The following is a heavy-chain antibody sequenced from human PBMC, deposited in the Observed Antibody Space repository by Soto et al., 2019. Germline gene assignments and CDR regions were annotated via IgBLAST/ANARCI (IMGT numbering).Heavy chain of an antibody. CDR1: GFTFNNYW. J-gene: IGHJ5*02. D-gene: IGHD1-1*01. CDR3: AKVATGSYNWFDP. V-gene: IGHV3-74*01. Sequence: PGGSLRLSCAASGFTFNNYWMHWVRQAPGKGLVWVSRINTDGSRTNYADSVKDRFTISRDNAKNTLYLQMDSLRAEDTAVYYCAKVATGSYNWFDPWGQGTLVTVSS. CDR2: INTDGSRT.